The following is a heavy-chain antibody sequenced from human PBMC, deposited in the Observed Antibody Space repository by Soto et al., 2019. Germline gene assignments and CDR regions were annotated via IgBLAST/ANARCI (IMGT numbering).Heavy chain of an antibody. V-gene: IGHV3-9*01. CDR1: GFTFADYA. CDR3: AKDIVATNDAFDI. J-gene: IGHJ3*02. D-gene: IGHD5-12*01. CDR2: ISWNSGSI. Sequence: EVQLVESGGGLVHPGRSLRLSCAASGFTFADYAMHWVRQAPGKGLEWVSGISWNSGSIGYADSVKGRFTISRDNAKNSLYLQMNSLRAEDTALYYCAKDIVATNDAFDIWGQGTMVTVSS.